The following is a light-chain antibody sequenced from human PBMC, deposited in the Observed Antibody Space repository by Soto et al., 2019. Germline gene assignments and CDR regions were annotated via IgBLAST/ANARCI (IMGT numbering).Light chain of an antibody. CDR1: QSVSSK. CDR2: GAS. Sequence: VMTQSPATLSVSPGEGATLSCRASQSVSSKLAWYQQKPGQAPRLLIYGASTRATGIPARFSGSGSGTEFTLIISSLQSEDSAVYYCQQYNSWLWTFGQGTKVDIK. J-gene: IGKJ1*01. CDR3: QQYNSWLWT. V-gene: IGKV3-15*01.